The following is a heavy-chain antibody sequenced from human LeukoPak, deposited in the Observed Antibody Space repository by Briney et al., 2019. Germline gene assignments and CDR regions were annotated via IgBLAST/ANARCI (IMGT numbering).Heavy chain of an antibody. CDR1: GGSISSYY. D-gene: IGHD2-15*01. J-gene: IGHJ6*03. Sequence: PSETLSLTCTVSGGSISSYYWSWIRQPPGKGLEWIAYIYYSGNTNYNPSLKSRVTISVDTSKNQFSLKLSSVTAADTAVYYCARGYCSGGSCYSYYYYNYMDVWGKGTTVTVSS. V-gene: IGHV4-59*12. CDR2: IYYSGNT. CDR3: ARGYCSGGSCYSYYYYNYMDV.